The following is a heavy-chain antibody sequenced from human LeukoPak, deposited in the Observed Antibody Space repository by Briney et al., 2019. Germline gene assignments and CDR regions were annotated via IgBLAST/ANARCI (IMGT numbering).Heavy chain of an antibody. CDR3: ASEIPLIIAETPKDAFDI. V-gene: IGHV1-69*05. Sequence: ASVKVSCKASGGTFSSYAISWVRQAPGQGLEWMGRIIPIFGTANYAQKFQGRVTITTDEPTSTAYMELSSLRSEDTAVYYCASEIPLIIAETPKDAFDIWGQGTMVTVSS. D-gene: IGHD6-13*01. CDR2: IIPIFGTA. J-gene: IGHJ3*02. CDR1: GGTFSSYA.